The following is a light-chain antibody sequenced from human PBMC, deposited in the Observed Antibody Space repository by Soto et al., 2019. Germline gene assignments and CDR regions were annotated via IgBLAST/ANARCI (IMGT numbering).Light chain of an antibody. V-gene: IGLV2-23*02. J-gene: IGLJ3*02. CDR1: SSDVGSYNL. Sequence: QSVLTQPASVSGSPGQSITISCTGTSSDVGSYNLVSWYQQHPGKAPKLMIYEVNKRPSGVSNRFSGSKSGNTASLTISGLQAEDEADYYCFSYAGSSTLWVFGGGTKVTVL. CDR2: EVN. CDR3: FSYAGSSTLWV.